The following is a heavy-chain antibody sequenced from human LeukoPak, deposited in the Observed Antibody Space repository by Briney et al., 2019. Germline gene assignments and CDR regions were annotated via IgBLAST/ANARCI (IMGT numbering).Heavy chain of an antibody. V-gene: IGHV3-23*01. CDR3: AKGRTEYAYTSDALDV. D-gene: IGHD2-2*02. Sequence: GGSLRLSCAASGFTFSSYSMNWVRQAPGKGLEWVSTLTFSGGSTYYADSVKGRFTISRDNSKNTLYLQMNSLRVEDTAVYYCAKGRTEYAYTSDALDVWGHGTNITVSS. J-gene: IGHJ3*01. CDR2: LTFSGGST. CDR1: GFTFSSYS.